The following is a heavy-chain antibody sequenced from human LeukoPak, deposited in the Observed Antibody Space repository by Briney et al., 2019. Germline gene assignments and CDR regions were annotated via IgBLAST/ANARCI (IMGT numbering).Heavy chain of an antibody. V-gene: IGHV1-18*01. CDR1: GGTFTSYG. Sequence: ASVKVSCKASGGTFTSYGISWVRQAPGQGLEWMGWISAYNGNTNYAQKFQGRVTMTTDTSTSTAYMELRSLRSEDTAVYYCAREGGYNSDLDYWGQGTLVTVSS. CDR2: ISAYNGNT. D-gene: IGHD5-24*01. J-gene: IGHJ4*02. CDR3: AREGGYNSDLDY.